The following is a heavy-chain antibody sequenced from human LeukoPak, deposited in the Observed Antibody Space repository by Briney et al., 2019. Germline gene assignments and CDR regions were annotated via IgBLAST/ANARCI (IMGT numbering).Heavy chain of an antibody. CDR1: GFTFSDYD. J-gene: IGHJ4*02. Sequence: GGSLRLSCAASGFTFSDYDMNWVRQAPGKGLEWISCIRTGDSTIFYADSVKGRFTISRDNAKNLLYLQMSSLRDEDTAVYYCASLIRHYYDSGGFLDYWGQGTLVTVSS. D-gene: IGHD3-22*01. V-gene: IGHV3-48*02. CDR3: ASLIRHYYDSGGFLDY. CDR2: IRTGDSTI.